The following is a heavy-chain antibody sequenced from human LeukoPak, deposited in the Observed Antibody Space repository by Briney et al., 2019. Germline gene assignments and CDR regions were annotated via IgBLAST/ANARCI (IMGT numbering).Heavy chain of an antibody. Sequence: GESLKISCKGSGYSFTSYWIGWVRQMPGKGLEWMGIIYPGDSDTRYSPSFQGQVTISADKSISTAYLQWSSLKASDTAMYYCARVSNGPHYWDYGMDVWGQGTTVTVSS. CDR3: ARVSNGPHYWDYGMDV. J-gene: IGHJ6*02. CDR1: GYSFTSYW. D-gene: IGHD2-8*02. V-gene: IGHV5-51*01. CDR2: IYPGDSDT.